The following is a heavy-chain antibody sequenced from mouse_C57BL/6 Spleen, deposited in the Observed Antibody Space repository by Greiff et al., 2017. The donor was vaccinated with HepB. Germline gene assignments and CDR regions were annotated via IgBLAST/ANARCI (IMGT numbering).Heavy chain of an antibody. J-gene: IGHJ2*01. D-gene: IGHD1-1*01. CDR2: INPNNGGT. Sequence: EVQLQQSGPELVKPGASVKIPCKASGYTFTDYNMDWVKQSHGKSLEWIGDINPNNGGTIYNQKFKGKATLTVDKSSSTAYMELRSLTSEDTAVYYCARSPYYYGSSRYYFDYWGQGTTLTVSS. CDR1: GYTFTDYN. V-gene: IGHV1-18*01. CDR3: ARSPYYYGSSRYYFDY.